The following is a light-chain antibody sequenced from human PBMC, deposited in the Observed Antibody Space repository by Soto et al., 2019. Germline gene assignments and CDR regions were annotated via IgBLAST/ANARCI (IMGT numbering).Light chain of an antibody. CDR2: EVS. CDR1: SSDVGGYNY. Sequence: QSALTQPASVSGSPGQSITISCTGTSSDVGGYNYVSWYQQHPGKAPKLMIYEVSNRPSGVSNRFSGSKSGNTASLTISGRQAEDEADYYCSSYTSSSPPVVFGGGTKLPVL. V-gene: IGLV2-14*01. CDR3: SSYTSSSPPVV. J-gene: IGLJ2*01.